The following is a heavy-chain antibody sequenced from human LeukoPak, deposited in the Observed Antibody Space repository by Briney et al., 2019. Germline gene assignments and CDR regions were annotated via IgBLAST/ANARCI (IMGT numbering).Heavy chain of an antibody. Sequence: GGSLRLSCAASGFTFSSYSMNWVRQAPGKGLEWVSYISSSSSTIYYADSVKGRFTISRHNSKNTLYLQMNSLRAEDTAVYYCAREPDNYYYGMDVWGQGTTVTVSS. V-gene: IGHV3-48*01. D-gene: IGHD1-14*01. CDR3: AREPDNYYYGMDV. J-gene: IGHJ6*02. CDR1: GFTFSSYS. CDR2: ISSSSSTI.